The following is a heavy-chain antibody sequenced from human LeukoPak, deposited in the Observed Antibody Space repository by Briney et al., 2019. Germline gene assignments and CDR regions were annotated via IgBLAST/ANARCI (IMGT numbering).Heavy chain of an antibody. CDR2: IVVGSGNT. CDR3: AADLIYGDYTFDY. J-gene: IGHJ4*02. Sequence: ASVKVSCKASGFTFTSSAVQWVRQARGQRLEWIGWIVVGSGNTNYAQKFQERVTITRDMSTSTAYMELSSLRSEDTAVYCCAADLIYGDYTFDYWGQGTLVTVSS. D-gene: IGHD4-17*01. CDR1: GFTFTSSA. V-gene: IGHV1-58*01.